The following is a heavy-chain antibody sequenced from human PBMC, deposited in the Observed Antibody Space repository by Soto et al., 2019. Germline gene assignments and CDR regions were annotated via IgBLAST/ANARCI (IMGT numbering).Heavy chain of an antibody. Sequence: SETLSLTCAVYGGSFSGYYWSWIRQPPGKGLEWIGEINHSGSTNYNPSLKSRVTISVDTSKNQFSLKLSSVTAADTAVYYCARVRDYDFWSGYYVDYWGQGALVTVSS. V-gene: IGHV4-34*01. J-gene: IGHJ4*02. D-gene: IGHD3-3*01. CDR1: GGSFSGYY. CDR2: INHSGST. CDR3: ARVRDYDFWSGYYVDY.